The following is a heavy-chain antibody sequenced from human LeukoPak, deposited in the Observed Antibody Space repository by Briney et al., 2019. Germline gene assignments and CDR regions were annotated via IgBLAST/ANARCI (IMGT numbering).Heavy chain of an antibody. V-gene: IGHV4-59*08. CDR1: GGSISSYY. D-gene: IGHD3-22*01. J-gene: IGHJ4*02. CDR2: IYYGGST. CDR3: ARLWEDYYDSSGRSGGVDY. Sequence: SETLSLTCTVSGGSISSYYWSWIRQPPGKGLEWIGYIYYGGSTNYNPSLKSRVTISVDTSKNQFSLKLSSVTAADTAVYYCARLWEDYYDSSGRSGGVDYWGQGTLVTVSS.